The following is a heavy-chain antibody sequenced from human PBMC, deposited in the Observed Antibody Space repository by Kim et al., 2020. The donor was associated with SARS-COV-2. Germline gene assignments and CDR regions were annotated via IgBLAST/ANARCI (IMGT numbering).Heavy chain of an antibody. V-gene: IGHV1-3*01. D-gene: IGHD3-10*01. CDR3: ARVRGTMVRGSAGADY. CDR2: INAGNGNT. J-gene: IGHJ4*02. CDR1: GYTFTSYA. Sequence: ASVKVSCKASGYTFTSYAMHWVRQAPGQRLEWMGWINAGNGNTKYSQKFQGRVTITRDTSASTAYLELSSLRSEDTAVYYCARVRGTMVRGSAGADYWGQGTLVTVSS.